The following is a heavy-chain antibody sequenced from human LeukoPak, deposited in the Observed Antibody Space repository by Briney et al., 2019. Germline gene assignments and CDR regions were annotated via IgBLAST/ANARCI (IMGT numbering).Heavy chain of an antibody. D-gene: IGHD5-12*01. V-gene: IGHV3-21*01. CDR1: GFTFSSYS. J-gene: IGHJ4*02. Sequence: GGSLRLSCAASGFTFSSYSVNWVRQAPGKGLEWVSSISSSSSYIYYADSVKGRFTISRDNAKNSLYLQMNSLRAEDTAVYYCARDSLRYSGYDSLDYWGQGTLVTVSS. CDR3: ARDSLRYSGYDSLDY. CDR2: ISSSSSYI.